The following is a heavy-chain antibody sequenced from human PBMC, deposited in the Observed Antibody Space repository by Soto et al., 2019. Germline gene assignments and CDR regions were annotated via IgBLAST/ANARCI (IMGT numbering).Heavy chain of an antibody. CDR3: FRHYDY. CDR2: IRNKTNNFAT. CDR1: GFNFSAAA. J-gene: IGHJ4*02. Sequence: EVKLVESGGGLVQPGGSLRLSCVASGFNFSAAAMPWVRQASGKGLEWVGRIRNKTNNFATVYGVSVEGRFTISRDVSKNTVYLQMNSRKTEDTAVYYCFRHYDYLGQGTLLTVSS. V-gene: IGHV3-73*01.